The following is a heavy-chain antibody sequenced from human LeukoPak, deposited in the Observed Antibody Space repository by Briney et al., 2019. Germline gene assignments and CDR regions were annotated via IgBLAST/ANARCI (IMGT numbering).Heavy chain of an antibody. Sequence: GGSLRLSCAASGFTFSSYAMSWVRQAPGKGLEWVSAISGSGGSTYYADSVKGRFTVSRDNSKNTLYLQMNSLRAEDTAVYYCAKDSAETITMVRGVTFDYWGQGTLVTVSS. CDR1: GFTFSSYA. V-gene: IGHV3-23*01. CDR2: ISGSGGST. CDR3: AKDSAETITMVRGVTFDY. J-gene: IGHJ4*02. D-gene: IGHD3-10*01.